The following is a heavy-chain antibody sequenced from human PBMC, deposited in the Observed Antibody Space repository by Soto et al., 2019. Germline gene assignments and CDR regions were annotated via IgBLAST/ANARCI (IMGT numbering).Heavy chain of an antibody. CDR1: GDSISSYY. D-gene: IGHD2-21*01. V-gene: IGHV4-59*08. Sequence: SETLSLTCTVSGDSISSYYWSWIRQPPGKGLEWIGNIYYSGSTRYNPSLKSRVTMSIDTSRKQFSLKLSSVTAADTAVYYCARQVVVVGFDPWGQGTLVTVSS. CDR2: IYYSGST. J-gene: IGHJ5*02. CDR3: ARQVVVVGFDP.